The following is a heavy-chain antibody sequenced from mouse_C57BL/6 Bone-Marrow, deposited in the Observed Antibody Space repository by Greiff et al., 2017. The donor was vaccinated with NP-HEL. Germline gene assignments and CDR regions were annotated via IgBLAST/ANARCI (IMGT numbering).Heavy chain of an antibody. CDR3: ARLYYGSRDYWYFDG. CDR1: GFNITDYY. J-gene: IGHJ1*01. Sequence: VQLQQSGAELAKPGASVKLSCTASGFNITDYYMHWVKQRTEQGLEWIGRIDPEDGETKYAPKFQGKATITADTSSNTAYLQLSSLTSEDAAVYYCARLYYGSRDYWYFDGWGAGTTVTVSS. CDR2: IDPEDGET. D-gene: IGHD1-1*01. V-gene: IGHV14-2*01.